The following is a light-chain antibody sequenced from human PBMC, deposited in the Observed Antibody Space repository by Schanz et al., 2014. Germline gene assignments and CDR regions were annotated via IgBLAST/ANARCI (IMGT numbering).Light chain of an antibody. CDR1: SSDVGGYNY. CDR2: DVT. CDR3: CSYTGSVL. V-gene: IGLV2-14*01. J-gene: IGLJ2*01. Sequence: QSALTQPASVSGSPGQSITISCTGTSSDVGGYNYVSWYQQHPGMAPKLMIYDVTDRPSGVSNRFSGSKSVNTASLTISGLQAEDEAYYYCCSYTGSVLFGGGTKLTVL.